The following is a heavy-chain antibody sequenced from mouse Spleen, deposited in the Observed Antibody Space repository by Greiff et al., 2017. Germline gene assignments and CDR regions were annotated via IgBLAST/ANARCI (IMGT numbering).Heavy chain of an antibody. CDR1: GYAFSSSW. J-gene: IGHJ4*01. Sequence: QVQLQQSGPELVKPGASVKISCKASGYAFSSSWMNWVKQRPGKGLEWIGRIYPGDGDTNYNGKFKGKATLTADKSSSTAYMQLSSLTSEDSAVYFCAREGDGNHPYYYAMDYWGQGTSVTVSS. V-gene: IGHV1-82*01. D-gene: IGHD2-1*01. CDR2: IYPGDGDT. CDR3: AREGDGNHPYYYAMDY.